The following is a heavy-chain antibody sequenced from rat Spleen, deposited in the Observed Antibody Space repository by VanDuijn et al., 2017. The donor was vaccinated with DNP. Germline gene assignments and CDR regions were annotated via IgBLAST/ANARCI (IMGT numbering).Heavy chain of an antibody. D-gene: IGHD1-2*01. V-gene: IGHV5-19*01. CDR3: ATGPIAAIAY. CDR1: GFTFSNYG. J-gene: IGHJ2*01. Sequence: EVQLVESGGGVVQPGRSLKLSCAASGFTFSNYGMHWIRQAPTKGQAWVASISPSGGSTYYRDSVKVRLTISRDKAKSTLYLQMDSLRSEETATYYCATGPIAAIAYWGQGVMVTVSS. CDR2: ISPSGGST.